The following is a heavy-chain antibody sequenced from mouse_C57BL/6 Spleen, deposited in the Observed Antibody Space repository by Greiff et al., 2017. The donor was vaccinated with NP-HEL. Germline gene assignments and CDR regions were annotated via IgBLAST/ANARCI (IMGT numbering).Heavy chain of an antibody. CDR3: ARGVITTVVPNWYFDV. Sequence: VQLQQSGPELVKPGASVKISCKASGYTFTDYYMNWVKQSHGKSLEWIGDINPNNGGTSYNQKFKGKATLTVDKSSSTAYMELRSLTSEDSAVYYCARGVITTVVPNWYFDVWGTGTTVTVSS. J-gene: IGHJ1*03. D-gene: IGHD1-1*01. CDR1: GYTFTDYY. CDR2: INPNNGGT. V-gene: IGHV1-26*01.